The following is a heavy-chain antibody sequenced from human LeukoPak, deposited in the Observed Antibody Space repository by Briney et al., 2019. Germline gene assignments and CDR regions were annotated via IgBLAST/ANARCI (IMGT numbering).Heavy chain of an antibody. J-gene: IGHJ4*02. V-gene: IGHV3-33*01. Sequence: PGGSLRLSCAASGFTFSSCGMHWVRHAPGKGLEWVAVICYDGSNKYYADSVKGRFTISRDNSKNTLYLQMNSLRAEDTAVYYCATPVHDASLDYWGQGTLVTVSS. CDR3: ATPVHDASLDY. D-gene: IGHD2-2*01. CDR1: GFTFSSCG. CDR2: ICYDGSNK.